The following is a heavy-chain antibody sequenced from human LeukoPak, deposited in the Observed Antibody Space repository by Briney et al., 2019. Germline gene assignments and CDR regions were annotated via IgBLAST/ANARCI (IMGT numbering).Heavy chain of an antibody. CDR1: GGSIRSSNW. J-gene: IGHJ4*01. Sequence: SETLSLTCAVSGGSIRSSNWWSWVRQPPGKGLEWIGEKYHSGSTNYNPSLKSRVTISVDKSKNQFSLELSSVTAADTAVYYCARVEGVGAAATDDWGQGTLVTVSS. V-gene: IGHV4-4*02. D-gene: IGHD6-13*01. CDR2: KYHSGST. CDR3: ARVEGVGAAATDD.